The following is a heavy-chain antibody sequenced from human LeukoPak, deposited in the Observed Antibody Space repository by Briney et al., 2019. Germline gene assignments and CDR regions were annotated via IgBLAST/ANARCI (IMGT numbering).Heavy chain of an antibody. J-gene: IGHJ4*02. D-gene: IGHD2-8*01. V-gene: IGHV3-30-3*01. CDR3: ARGVMVDY. CDR1: GFTFSNYA. CDR2: ISYDGTNK. Sequence: PGGSLRLSCAASGFTFSNYAMHWVRQAPGKGLEWVAVISYDGTNKYYADSVKGRFTISRDNSKNTLYLQMNSLRAEDTAVYYCARGVMVDYWGQGTLVTVSS.